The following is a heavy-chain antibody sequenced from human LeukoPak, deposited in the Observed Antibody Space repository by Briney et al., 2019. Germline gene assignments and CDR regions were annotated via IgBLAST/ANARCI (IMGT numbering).Heavy chain of an antibody. D-gene: IGHD1-7*01. CDR1: GFTFDDYA. CDR2: ISGSGGST. V-gene: IGHV3-23*01. J-gene: IGHJ4*02. CDR3: AKDADWNSLYYFDY. Sequence: GGSLRLSCAASGFTFDDYAMHWVRQAPGKGLEWVSAISGSGGSTYYADSVKGRFTISRDNSKNTLYLQMNSLRAEDTAVYYCAKDADWNSLYYFDYWGQGTLVTVSS.